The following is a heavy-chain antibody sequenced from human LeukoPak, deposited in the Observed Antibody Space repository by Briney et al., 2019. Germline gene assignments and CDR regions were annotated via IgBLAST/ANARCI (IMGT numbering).Heavy chain of an antibody. J-gene: IGHJ4*02. D-gene: IGHD6-19*01. CDR2: ISTSSSTI. CDR1: GFSFSTYS. Sequence: GGSLRPSCAAPGFSFSTYSMNWVRQAPGKGLEWLSYISTSSSTINYGDSVKGRLTISRDNAENSLYLQMNSLRAEDTAVYYCARDLTSGWYGFDYWGQGTLVTVSS. V-gene: IGHV3-48*01. CDR3: ARDLTSGWYGFDY.